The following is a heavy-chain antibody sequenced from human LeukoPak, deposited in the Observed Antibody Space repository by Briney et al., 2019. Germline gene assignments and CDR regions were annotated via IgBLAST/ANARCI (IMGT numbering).Heavy chain of an antibody. CDR2: FNYSGSS. CDR3: ARRTGTYYYDSSGYSPWRYYFDY. Sequence: SETLSLTCEVYGGSLSDYLWSWIRQPPGKGLEWIGEFNYSGSSNYNPSLKSRVTISGDTSKNQFSLKLSSVTAADTAVFYCARRTGTYYYDSSGYSPWRYYFDYWGQGTLVTVSS. CDR1: GGSLSDYL. D-gene: IGHD3-22*01. J-gene: IGHJ4*02. V-gene: IGHV4-34*01.